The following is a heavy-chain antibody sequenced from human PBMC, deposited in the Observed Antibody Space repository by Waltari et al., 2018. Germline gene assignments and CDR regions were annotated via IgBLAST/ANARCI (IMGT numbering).Heavy chain of an antibody. D-gene: IGHD3-16*02. Sequence: QVQLQESGPGLVKPSQTLSLTCTVPGGSISSGSYYWRWIRQPAGKGREWIGYIYTSGSTNYNPSLKSRVTISVDTSKNQFSLKLSSVTAADTAVYYCARMITFGGVIVIGGVGAFDIWGQGTMVTVSS. V-gene: IGHV4-61*09. CDR3: ARMITFGGVIVIGGVGAFDI. CDR2: IYTSGST. J-gene: IGHJ3*02. CDR1: GGSISSGSYY.